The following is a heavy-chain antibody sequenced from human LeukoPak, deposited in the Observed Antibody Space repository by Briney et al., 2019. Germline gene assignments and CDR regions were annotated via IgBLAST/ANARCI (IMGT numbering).Heavy chain of an antibody. CDR3: AKDWWDE. J-gene: IGHJ4*02. Sequence: GGPLRLSCAASGFTFSSYAMSWVRQAPGKGLEWVSTISASGGTTYYADSVKGRFTISRDRSKNTLYLQMNSLRAEDTAVYYCAKDWWDEWGQGTLVTVSS. CDR1: GFTFSSYA. D-gene: IGHD1-26*01. V-gene: IGHV3-23*01. CDR2: ISASGGTT.